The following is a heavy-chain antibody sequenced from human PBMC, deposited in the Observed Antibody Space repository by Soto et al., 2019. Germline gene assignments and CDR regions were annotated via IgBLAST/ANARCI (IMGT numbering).Heavy chain of an antibody. CDR2: VSSDGNTA. Sequence: GGSLRLSCAASGFTFSTYVMHWVRQAPGKGLEWVALVSSDGNTAYYAASMEGRFTISRDNSKNTLSLQASALGPEDTAVYYCARGSFFHVAHWGQGTLVTVSS. CDR3: ARGSFFHVAH. CDR1: GFTFSTYV. J-gene: IGHJ5*02. V-gene: IGHV3-30-3*01.